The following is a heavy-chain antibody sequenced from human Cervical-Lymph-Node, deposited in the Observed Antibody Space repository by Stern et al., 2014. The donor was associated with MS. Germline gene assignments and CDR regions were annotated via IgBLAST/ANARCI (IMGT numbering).Heavy chain of an antibody. D-gene: IGHD3-22*01. Sequence: QVPLQVSGPGLVKPSGTLSLTCAVSGGSISRTYWWSCVRQPPGKGLEWFGDAYHTGSAIYNPSLASRVTVSVDKSTNQFSLRLTSLTAADTAVYYCARGAGYQDISAQNWYFDLWGRGTLVIVSS. V-gene: IGHV4-4*02. J-gene: IGHJ2*01. CDR3: ARGAGYQDISAQNWYFDL. CDR2: AYHTGSA. CDR1: GGSISRTYW.